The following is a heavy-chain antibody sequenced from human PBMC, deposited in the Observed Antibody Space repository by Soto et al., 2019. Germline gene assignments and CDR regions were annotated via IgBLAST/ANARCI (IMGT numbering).Heavy chain of an antibody. D-gene: IGHD6-13*01. J-gene: IGHJ3*02. V-gene: IGHV1-8*01. CDR2: MNPNSGNT. CDR3: AVRVSSSGRIDAFDI. Sequence: QVQLVQSGAEVKKPGASVKVSCKASGYTFTSYDINWVRQATGQGLEGMGWMNPNSGNTGYAQKFQGRVTMTRNTSISTAYMELSSLRSEDTAVYYCAVRVSSSGRIDAFDIWGQGTMVTVSS. CDR1: GYTFTSYD.